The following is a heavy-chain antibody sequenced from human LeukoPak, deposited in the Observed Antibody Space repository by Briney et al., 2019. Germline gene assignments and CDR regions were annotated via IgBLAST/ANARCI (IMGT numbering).Heavy chain of an antibody. CDR2: INSDGSST. CDR3: ARESRYSGYGTKAFDY. CDR1: GFTFSSYW. Sequence: GGSLRLSCAASGFTFSSYWMHWVRQAPGKGLVWVSRINSDGSSTSYADSVKGRFTVSRDNAKNTLYLQMNSLRAEDTAVYYCARESRYSGYGTKAFDYWGQGTLVTVSS. V-gene: IGHV3-74*01. J-gene: IGHJ4*02. D-gene: IGHD5-12*01.